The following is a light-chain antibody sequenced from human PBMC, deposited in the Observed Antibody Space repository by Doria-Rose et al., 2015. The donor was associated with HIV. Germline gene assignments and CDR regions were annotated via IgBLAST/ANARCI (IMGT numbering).Light chain of an antibody. Sequence: CTGNSNDVGNEGAAWLQQHQGHPPRLLSYRNNDRPSGISERFSASRSGDTASLTITGLQPEDEADYYCSAWDISLSAWLFGGGTKLAVL. CDR1: SNDVGNEG. CDR3: SAWDISLSAWL. V-gene: IGLV10-54*01. J-gene: IGLJ3*02. CDR2: RNN.